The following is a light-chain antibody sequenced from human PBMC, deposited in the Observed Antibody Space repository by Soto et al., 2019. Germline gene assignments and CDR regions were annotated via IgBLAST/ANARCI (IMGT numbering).Light chain of an antibody. V-gene: IGLV2-23*01. CDR1: SSDVGSYNL. CDR2: EGS. CDR3: CSYAGSSTLVV. J-gene: IGLJ2*01. Sequence: QSALTQPASVSGSPGQSITISCTGTSSDVGSYNLVSWYQQHPGKAPKLMIYEGSKRPSGVSNRFSGSKSGNTASLTISGPQAEDEADYYFCSYAGSSTLVVFGGGTKLTVL.